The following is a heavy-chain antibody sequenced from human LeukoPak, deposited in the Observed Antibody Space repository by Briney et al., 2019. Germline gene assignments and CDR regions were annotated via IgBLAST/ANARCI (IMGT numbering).Heavy chain of an antibody. CDR2: INPNSGGT. CDR1: GYTFTSYG. J-gene: IGHJ5*02. Sequence: GASVKVSCKASGYTFTSYGISWVRQAPGQGLEWMGWINPNSGGTNYAQKFQGRVTMTRDTSISTAYMELSRLRSDDTAVYYCARDSAGTGWFDPWGQGTLVTVSS. CDR3: ARDSAGTGWFDP. V-gene: IGHV1-2*02. D-gene: IGHD1-7*01.